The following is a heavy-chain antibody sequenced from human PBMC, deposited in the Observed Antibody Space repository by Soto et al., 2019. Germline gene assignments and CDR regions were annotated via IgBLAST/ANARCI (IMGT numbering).Heavy chain of an antibody. D-gene: IGHD6-6*01. CDR2: IYYSGST. CDR3: ARVWDSISGFFDY. CDR1: GGSISSYY. J-gene: IGHJ4*02. V-gene: IGHV4-59*01. Sequence: LSLTCTVSGGSISSYYWSWIRQPPGKGLEWIGYIYYSGSTIYNPSLKSRVTISVDTSKNQFSLKLSSVTAADTAVYYCARVWDSISGFFDYWGQGTLVTVSS.